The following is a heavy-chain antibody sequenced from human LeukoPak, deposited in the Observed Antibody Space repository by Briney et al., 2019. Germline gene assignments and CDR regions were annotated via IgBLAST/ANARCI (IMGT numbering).Heavy chain of an antibody. Sequence: GGSLRLSCAASGFTFSSYSMNWVRQAPGKGLEWVSSISSSSSYIYYADSVKGRFTISRDNAKNSLYLQMNSLRAEDMAVYYCARDALGDSSVPGWFDPWGQGTLVTVSS. CDR2: ISSSSSYI. CDR1: GFTFSSYS. D-gene: IGHD3-22*01. CDR3: ARDALGDSSVPGWFDP. J-gene: IGHJ5*02. V-gene: IGHV3-21*01.